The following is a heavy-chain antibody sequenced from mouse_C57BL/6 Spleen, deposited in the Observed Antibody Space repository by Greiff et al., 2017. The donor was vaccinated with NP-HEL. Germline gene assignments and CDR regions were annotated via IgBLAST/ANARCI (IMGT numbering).Heavy chain of an antibody. D-gene: IGHD1-1*01. CDR1: GYTFTSYW. V-gene: IGHV1-64*01. CDR2: IHPNSGST. CDR3: AREEGYYGSSVWYFDV. J-gene: IGHJ1*03. Sequence: QVQLKQPGAELVKPGASVKLSCKASGYTFTSYWMHWVKQRPGQGLEWIGMIHPNSGSTNYNEKFKSKATLTVDKSSSTAYMQLSSLTSEDSAVYYCAREEGYYGSSVWYFDVWGTGTTVTVSS.